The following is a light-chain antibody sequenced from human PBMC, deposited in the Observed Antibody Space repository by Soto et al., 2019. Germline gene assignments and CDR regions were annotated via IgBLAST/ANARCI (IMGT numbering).Light chain of an antibody. J-gene: IGLJ1*01. Sequence: QSVLTQPPSVSGAPGQRVTLSCTGSSSNIGARYDVHWHQQVPGTAPKLLIYANNNRPSGVPDRFIGSRSGTSASLAITGLQAGDEADYYCQSYDSTLRGYVFGTGTKVTVL. CDR3: QSYDSTLRGYV. CDR1: SSNIGARYD. V-gene: IGLV1-40*01. CDR2: ANN.